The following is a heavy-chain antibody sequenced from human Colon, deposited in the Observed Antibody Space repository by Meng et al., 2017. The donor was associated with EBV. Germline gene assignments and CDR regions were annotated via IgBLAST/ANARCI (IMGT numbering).Heavy chain of an antibody. CDR1: GCSISSSGYY. J-gene: IGHJ4*02. D-gene: IGHD4-17*01. V-gene: IGHV4-31*11. Sequence: QVHLQESGPGLVKPSQTLSLTCGVSGCSISSSGYYWGWICQPSGKGLEWIGYSYYSGRTYYNPSLKSRVSMSVDKSQNHFSLRLSSVTAADTAVYYCTTLYGDSISWGQGTLVTVSS. CDR2: SYYSGRT. CDR3: TTLYGDSIS.